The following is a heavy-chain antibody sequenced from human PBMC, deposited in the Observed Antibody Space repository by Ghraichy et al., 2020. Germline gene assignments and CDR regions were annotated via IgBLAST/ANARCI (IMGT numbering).Heavy chain of an antibody. CDR1: GFTFSSYW. CDR2: VNSDGSST. Sequence: GGSLRLSCAASGFTFSSYWMHWVRQAPGKGLVWVSRVNSDGSSTTYADSVKGRFTISRDNAKNTLDLQMNSLRAEDTAVYYCAREKAESEFDPWGQGTLVTVSS. D-gene: IGHD1-14*01. J-gene: IGHJ5*02. CDR3: AREKAESEFDP. V-gene: IGHV3-74*01.